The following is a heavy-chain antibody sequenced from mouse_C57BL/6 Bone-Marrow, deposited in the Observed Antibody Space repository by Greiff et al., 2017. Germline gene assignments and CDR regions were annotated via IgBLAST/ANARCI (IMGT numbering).Heavy chain of an antibody. Sequence: QVQLQQPGAELVKPGASVKLSCKASGFTFTSYWMHWVKQRPGRGLEWIGRIDPNSGGTKYNEKFKSKDTLTVDKTSSTVYMQLSSLTSEDSAVYYRAHGNCFCWYFAVWGTGTTVTVSS. CDR1: GFTFTSYW. V-gene: IGHV1-72*01. D-gene: IGHD2-1*01. CDR2: IDPNSGGT. J-gene: IGHJ1*03. CDR3: AHGNCFCWYFAV.